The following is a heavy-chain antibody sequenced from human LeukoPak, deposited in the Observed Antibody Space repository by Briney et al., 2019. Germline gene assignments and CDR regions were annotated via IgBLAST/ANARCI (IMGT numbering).Heavy chain of an antibody. D-gene: IGHD3-9*01. V-gene: IGHV4-39*01. J-gene: IGHJ4*02. CDR3: ARLVTIFPDY. Sequence: SETLSLTCTVSGGSISSSSYYWGWIRQPPGKGLEWIGSIYYSGNTYYNPSLKSRVTISVDTSKNQFSLKLSSVTAADTAVYYCARLVTIFPDYWGQGTLVTVSS. CDR2: IYYSGNT. CDR1: GGSISSSSYY.